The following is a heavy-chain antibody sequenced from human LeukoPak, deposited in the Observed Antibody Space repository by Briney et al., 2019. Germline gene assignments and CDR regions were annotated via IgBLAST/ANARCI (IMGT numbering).Heavy chain of an antibody. CDR1: GYTFSDYD. CDR2: INPNSGNA. V-gene: IGHV1-8*01. Sequence: ASVKVSCKASGYTFSDYDINWVRQATGQGLEWMAWINPNSGNAGYAQKFQGRVTMTRNTSISTAYMELSSLRSEDTAVYYCARALAWGGSSYSYYYMDVWDKGTTVTVSS. CDR3: ARALAWGGSSYSYYYMDV. D-gene: IGHD1-26*01. J-gene: IGHJ6*03.